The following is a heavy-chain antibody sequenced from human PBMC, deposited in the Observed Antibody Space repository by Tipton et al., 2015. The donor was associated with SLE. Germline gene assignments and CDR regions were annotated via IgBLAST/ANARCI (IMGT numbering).Heavy chain of an antibody. Sequence: TLSLTCTVSGGTISSSSYYWVCIRQPPGKGLEWIGSMYHSGSTYYNPSLKSRVTISVDTSKNQFSLKLSSVTAAETAVYYCAREPIKVLRDYMDVWGKGTTVTVSS. V-gene: IGHV4-39*07. D-gene: IGHD2/OR15-2a*01. CDR1: GGTISSSSYY. CDR3: AREPIKVLRDYMDV. J-gene: IGHJ6*03. CDR2: MYHSGST.